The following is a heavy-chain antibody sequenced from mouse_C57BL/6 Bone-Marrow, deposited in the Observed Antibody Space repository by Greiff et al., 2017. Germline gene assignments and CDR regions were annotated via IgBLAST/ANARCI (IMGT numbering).Heavy chain of an antibody. V-gene: IGHV1-74*01. J-gene: IGHJ3*01. CDR2: IHPSDSDT. CDR1: GYTFTSYW. D-gene: IGHD1-3*01. Sequence: QVQLQQPGAELVKPGASVKVSCKASGYTFTSYWMHWVKQRPGQGLEWIGRIHPSDSDTNYNQKFKGKATLTVDKSSSTAYMHLSSLTSEDSAVYYCAILYISTWFAYWGQGTLVTVSA. CDR3: AILYISTWFAY.